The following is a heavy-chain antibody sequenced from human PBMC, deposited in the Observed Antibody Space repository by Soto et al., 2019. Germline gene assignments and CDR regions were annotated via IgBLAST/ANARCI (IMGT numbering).Heavy chain of an antibody. D-gene: IGHD6-13*01. CDR1: GFTFSSYA. J-gene: IGHJ4*02. CDR2: ISGSGGST. CDR3: AKALGAAAGPYYFDY. V-gene: IGHV3-23*01. Sequence: EVQLLESGGGLVQPGGSLRLSCAASGFTFSSYAMSWVRQAPGKGLEWVSAISGSGGSTNYADSVKGRFTISRDNSKNTLYLQMNSLRADDTAVYYCAKALGAAAGPYYFDYWGQGTLVTVSS.